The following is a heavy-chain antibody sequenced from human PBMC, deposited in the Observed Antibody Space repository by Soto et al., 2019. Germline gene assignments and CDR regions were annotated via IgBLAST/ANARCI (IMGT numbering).Heavy chain of an antibody. D-gene: IGHD3-10*01. V-gene: IGHV3-48*02. CDR2: ISRSSTGI. Sequence: EVQLVESGGGLVQPGGSLRLSCAASGFTFSLYSMSWVRQAPGKGLEWVSYISRSSTGIHYADSVKGRFTISRDDAKNSMKLQMNSLRDGDTAVYYCARAVTWGLDVWGQGTTVSISS. J-gene: IGHJ6*02. CDR3: ARAVTWGLDV. CDR1: GFTFSLYS.